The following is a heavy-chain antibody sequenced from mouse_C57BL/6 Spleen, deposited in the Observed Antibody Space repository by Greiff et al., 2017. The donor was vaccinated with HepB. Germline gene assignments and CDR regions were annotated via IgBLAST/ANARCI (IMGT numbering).Heavy chain of an antibody. D-gene: IGHD2-3*01. J-gene: IGHJ4*01. CDR3: ARSDGYYGGYAMDY. CDR1: GYTFTSYW. CDR2: IHPNSGST. V-gene: IGHV1-64*01. Sequence: QVQLKQPGAELVKPGASVKLSCKASGYTFTSYWMHWVKQRPGQGLEWIGMIHPNSGSTNYNEKFKSKATLTVDKSSSTAYMQLSSLTSEDSAVYYCARSDGYYGGYAMDYWGQGTSVTVSS.